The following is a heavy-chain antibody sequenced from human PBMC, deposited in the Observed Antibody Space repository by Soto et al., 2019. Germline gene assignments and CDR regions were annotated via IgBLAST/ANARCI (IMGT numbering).Heavy chain of an antibody. J-gene: IGHJ6*02. CDR1: GFTLTNNG. V-gene: IGHV3-30*18. CDR2: ISSDGSSY. CDR3: AKDRGLAESGTWSHYYYGMDV. D-gene: IGHD1-26*01. Sequence: QVQLLESGGGVVQPGRSLRLSCVASGFTLTNNGMHWVRQAPGQGLEGVAVISSDGSSYYYGDSVRGRFTIPRDTSKDTLFREMDGLATGDTAVYYLAKDRGLAESGTWSHYYYGMDVWGQGTSVTVS.